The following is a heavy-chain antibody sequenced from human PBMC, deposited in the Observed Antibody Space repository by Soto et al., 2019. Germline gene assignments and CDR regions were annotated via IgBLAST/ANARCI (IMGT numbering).Heavy chain of an antibody. D-gene: IGHD2-2*01. CDR3: VKDRGDCSSTSCYSYGMDV. CDR2: ISYDGSNK. Sequence: GGSLRLSCAASGFTFSSYGMHWVRQAPGKGLEWVAVISYDGSNKYYADSVKGRFTISRDNSKNTLYLQMNSLRAEDTAVYYCVKDRGDCSSTSCYSYGMDVWGQGTTVTVS. V-gene: IGHV3-30*18. CDR1: GFTFSSYG. J-gene: IGHJ6*02.